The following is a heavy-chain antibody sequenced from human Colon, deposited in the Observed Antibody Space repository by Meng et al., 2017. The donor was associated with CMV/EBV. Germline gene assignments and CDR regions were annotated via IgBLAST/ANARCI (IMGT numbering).Heavy chain of an antibody. CDR2: IHHSGNT. CDR1: GGSINSGDYY. D-gene: IGHD2-2*01. Sequence: SETLSLTWTVSGGSINSGDYYWAWIRQSPGKGLEWIGYIHHSGNTFYNPSLKSRVTISVDMPTKHFSLNLRSVTAADTAVYYCARENSTSTGGFDFWGQGTLVTVSS. CDR3: ARENSTSTGGFDF. J-gene: IGHJ4*02. V-gene: IGHV4-30-4*08.